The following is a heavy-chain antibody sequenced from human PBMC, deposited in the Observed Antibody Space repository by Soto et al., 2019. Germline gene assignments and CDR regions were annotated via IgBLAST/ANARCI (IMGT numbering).Heavy chain of an antibody. V-gene: IGHV1-46*01. CDR3: AKQTVELSLGGFDP. J-gene: IGHJ5*02. CDR2: INPSGGAT. CDR1: GYTFANYY. Sequence: QVRLVQSGAEVQKPGASVKLSCEASGYTFANYYVHWVRQAPGQGLEWMGKINPSGGATTYAQKFQGRVTITWDVSAKSVYMVMRSLSGDDTAVYHCAKQTVELSLGGFDPWGQGTLVTVSS. D-gene: IGHD3-10*01.